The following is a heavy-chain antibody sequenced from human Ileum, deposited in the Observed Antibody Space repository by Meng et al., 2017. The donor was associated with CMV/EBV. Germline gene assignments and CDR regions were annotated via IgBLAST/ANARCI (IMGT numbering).Heavy chain of an antibody. V-gene: IGHV1-2*02. CDR2: TNPNSGGT. CDR1: GYTFSGYY. Sequence: ASVKVSCKASGYTFSGYYIHWVRQAPGQGLEWMGWTNPNSGGTDYSQKFQGRVTMTRDTSISTYYMELSRLTSDDTAVYYCARRGPVAGAFDYWGQGMLVTV. J-gene: IGHJ4*02. D-gene: IGHD6-19*01. CDR3: ARRGPVAGAFDY.